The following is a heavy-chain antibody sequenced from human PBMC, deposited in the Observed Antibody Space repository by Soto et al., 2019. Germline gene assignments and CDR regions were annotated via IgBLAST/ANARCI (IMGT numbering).Heavy chain of an antibody. CDR2: IYYSGST. J-gene: IGHJ4*02. CDR3: ASEWFGGTRGPSN. D-gene: IGHD3-10*01. V-gene: IGHV4-31*01. Sequence: QVQLQESGPGLVKPSQTLSLTCTVSGGSISSGGYYWSWIRQHSGKGLEWIGYIYYSGSTYYNPSLRSPVTISVDTSKYQFSLKLSSVTAADTAVYYCASEWFGGTRGPSNWGQGTLVTVSS. CDR1: GGSISSGGYY.